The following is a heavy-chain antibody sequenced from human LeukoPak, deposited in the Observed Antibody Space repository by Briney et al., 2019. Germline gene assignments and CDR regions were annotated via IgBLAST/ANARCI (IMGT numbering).Heavy chain of an antibody. CDR3: ARPYGDYEGRGAFDI. V-gene: IGHV3-7*01. CDR1: GFTFSSYW. Sequence: GGSLRLSCAASGFTFSSYWMSWVRQAPGKGLEWVANIKQDGSEKYYVDSVKGRFTISRDNAKNSLYLQMNSLRAEDTAVYYCARPYGDYEGRGAFDIWGQGTMVTVSS. CDR2: IKQDGSEK. J-gene: IGHJ3*02. D-gene: IGHD4-17*01.